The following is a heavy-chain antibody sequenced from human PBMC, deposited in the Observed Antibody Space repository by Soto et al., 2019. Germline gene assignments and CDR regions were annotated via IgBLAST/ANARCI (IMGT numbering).Heavy chain of an antibody. CDR1: GGSISSRNYY. V-gene: IGHV4-39*01. J-gene: IGHJ2*01. CDR3: ASFPRGATIIAEHNWYFDL. D-gene: IGHD5-12*01. CDR2: VCYSGST. Sequence: QLQLQESGPGLVKPSETLSLTCTVSGGSISSRNYYWGWIRQPPGEGLEWIGTVCYSGSTYYNPSLKSRVTISVDTSKNQLSLKLSSVTAADTAVYYCASFPRGATIIAEHNWYFDLWGRGTLITVSS.